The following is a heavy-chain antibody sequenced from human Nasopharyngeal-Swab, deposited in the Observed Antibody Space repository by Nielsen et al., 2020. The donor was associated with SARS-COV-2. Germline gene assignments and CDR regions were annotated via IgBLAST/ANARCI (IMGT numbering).Heavy chain of an antibody. J-gene: IGHJ4*02. D-gene: IGHD4/OR15-4a*01. CDR3: AKEEVPNDY. CDR2: ISISGATT. V-gene: IGHV3-23*01. Sequence: GESLKISCAVSGFTFSNSAMCWVRQAPGKGPEWVSGISISGATTFYADSVKGRFTISRDNDRNTVYLQMNSLRVEDTAVYYCAKEEVPNDYWGQGTLVTVSS. CDR1: GFTFSNSA.